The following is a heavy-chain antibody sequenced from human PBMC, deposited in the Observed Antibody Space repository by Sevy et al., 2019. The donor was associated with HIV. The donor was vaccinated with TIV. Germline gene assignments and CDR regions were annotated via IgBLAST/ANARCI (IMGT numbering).Heavy chain of an antibody. CDR2: IIPIYGTA. D-gene: IGHD3-22*01. CDR3: ARTYDSSGHFDY. J-gene: IGHJ4*02. Sequence: ASVKVSCKASGGTFSSYAISWVRQAPGQGLEWMGGIIPIYGTANYAQKFQGRVTITADESTSTAYMELSSLRSEDTAVYYCARTYDSSGHFDYWGQRTLVTDSS. CDR1: GGTFSSYA. V-gene: IGHV1-69*13.